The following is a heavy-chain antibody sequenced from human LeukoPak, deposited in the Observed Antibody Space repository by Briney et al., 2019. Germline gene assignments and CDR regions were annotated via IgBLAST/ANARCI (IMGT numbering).Heavy chain of an antibody. D-gene: IGHD3-16*01. J-gene: IGHJ5*02. V-gene: IGHV4-34*01. CDR2: ISHSGAT. CDR1: GGSLSGYH. CDR3: ARGGGGPTPFWFDP. Sequence: PSETLSLTCAVYGGSLSGYHWSWIRQPPGKGLEWIGEISHSGATNYTPSLKSRVTISVDTSKNQFSLKLSSVTAADTAVYYCARGGGGPTPFWFDPWGQGTLVTVSS.